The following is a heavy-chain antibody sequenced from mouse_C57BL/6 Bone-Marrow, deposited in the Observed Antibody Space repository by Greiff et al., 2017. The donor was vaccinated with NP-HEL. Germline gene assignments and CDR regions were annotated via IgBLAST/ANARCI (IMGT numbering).Heavy chain of an antibody. Sequence: QVQLKQSGAELARPGASVKLSCKASGYTFTSYGISWVKQRTGQGLEWIGEIYPRSGNTYYNEKFKGKATLTADKSSSTACMELRSLTSEDSAVYFCARLWLLQSYWGQGTLVTVSA. CDR1: GYTFTSYG. J-gene: IGHJ3*01. D-gene: IGHD2-3*01. CDR3: ARLWLLQSY. V-gene: IGHV1-81*01. CDR2: IYPRSGNT.